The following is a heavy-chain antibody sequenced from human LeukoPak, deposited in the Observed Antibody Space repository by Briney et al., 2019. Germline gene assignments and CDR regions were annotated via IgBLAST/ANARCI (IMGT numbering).Heavy chain of an antibody. D-gene: IGHD3-22*01. CDR3: AKDMHYDSSGYYHTTFDY. V-gene: IGHV3-9*01. J-gene: IGHJ4*02. CDR2: ISWNSGSI. CDR1: GFTFDDYA. Sequence: GGSLRLSCAASGFTFDDYAMHWVRQAPGKGLEWVSGISWNSGSIGYADSVKGRFIISRDNAKNSLYLQMNSLRAEDTALYYCAKDMHYDSSGYYHTTFDYWGQGTLVTVSS.